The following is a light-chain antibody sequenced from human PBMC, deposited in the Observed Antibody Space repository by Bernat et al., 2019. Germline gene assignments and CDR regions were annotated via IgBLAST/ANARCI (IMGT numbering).Light chain of an antibody. V-gene: IGKV3-15*01. CDR2: VAS. J-gene: IGKJ4*01. CDR1: QSVSSN. CDR3: QQYNNWPPLT. Sequence: EIVMTQSPATLSVSPGERATLSCRSSQSVSSNLAWYQQKPGQTPRLLFYVASTRATGIPARFSGSGSGTEFTLTISSLQSEDFAVYYCQQYNNWPPLTFGGGTKVGIK.